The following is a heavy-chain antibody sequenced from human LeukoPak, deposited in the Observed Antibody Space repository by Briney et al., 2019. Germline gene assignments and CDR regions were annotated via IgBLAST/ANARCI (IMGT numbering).Heavy chain of an antibody. J-gene: IGHJ4*02. CDR1: GFTVNSNY. V-gene: IGHV3-7*03. CDR2: IRADGTEK. Sequence: GGSLRLSCAASGFTVNSNYMNWVRQAPGKGLEWVANIRADGTEKYYVDSVKGRFTISRDNAKNSLYLQLNSLRVEDTAVYYCSRRLDYWGQGTLVTVSS. CDR3: SRRLDY.